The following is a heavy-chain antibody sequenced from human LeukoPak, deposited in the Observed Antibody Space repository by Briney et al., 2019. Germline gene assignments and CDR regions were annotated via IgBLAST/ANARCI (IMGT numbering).Heavy chain of an antibody. CDR1: GFTFSSYA. V-gene: IGHV3-30*04. J-gene: IGHJ6*03. D-gene: IGHD1-26*01. CDR2: ISYDGSNK. Sequence: GGSLRLSCAASGFTFSSYAMHWVRQAPGKGLEWVAVISYDGSNKYYADSVKGRFTISRDISKNALYLQMNSLRPEDTAVYYCARGPRVGAAGFVYYHYIDVWGKGTTVTVSS. CDR3: ARGPRVGAAGFVYYHYIDV.